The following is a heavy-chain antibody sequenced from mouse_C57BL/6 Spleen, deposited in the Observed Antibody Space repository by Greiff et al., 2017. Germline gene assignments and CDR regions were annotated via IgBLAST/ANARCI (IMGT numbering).Heavy chain of an antibody. CDR2: IYPGDGDT. D-gene: IGHD2-4*01. CDR3: ARTDYDYDKRFAY. Sequence: QVQLQQSGAELVKPGASVKISCKASDYAFSSYWMNWVKQRPGKGLEWIGQIYPGDGDTNYNGKFKGKATLTADKSSSTAYMQLSSLTSEDSAVYFCARTDYDYDKRFAYWGQGTLVTVSA. J-gene: IGHJ3*01. CDR1: DYAFSSYW. V-gene: IGHV1-80*01.